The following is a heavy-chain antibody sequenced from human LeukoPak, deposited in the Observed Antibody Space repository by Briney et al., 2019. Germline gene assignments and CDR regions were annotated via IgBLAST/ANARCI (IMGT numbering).Heavy chain of an antibody. CDR3: ARKWLRDGMDV. Sequence: PGGSLRLSCAASGFTVSSNYMSWVRQAPGKGLEWVSVIYSGGSTYYADSVKGRFTISRDNSKNTLYLQMNSLRAEDTAVYYCARKWLRDGMDVWGQGTTVTVSS. J-gene: IGHJ6*02. D-gene: IGHD3-22*01. CDR1: GFTVSSNY. V-gene: IGHV3-66*01. CDR2: IYSGGST.